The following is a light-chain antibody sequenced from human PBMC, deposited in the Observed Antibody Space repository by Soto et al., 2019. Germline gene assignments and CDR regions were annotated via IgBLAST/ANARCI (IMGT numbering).Light chain of an antibody. CDR2: DAS. Sequence: DIQMTQSPSSLSASVGDRVTTTCQASQDISNYLNWYQQKLGKAPKLLIYDASNLETGVPSRFSGSGSGTDFTFTISSLQPEDIATYYCQQYSHLITFGQGTRLEI. CDR3: QQYSHLIT. J-gene: IGKJ5*01. V-gene: IGKV1-33*01. CDR1: QDISNY.